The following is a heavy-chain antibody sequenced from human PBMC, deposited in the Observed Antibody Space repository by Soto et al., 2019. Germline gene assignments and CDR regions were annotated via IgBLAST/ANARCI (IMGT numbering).Heavy chain of an antibody. V-gene: IGHV3-64*01. CDR1: GFTLSGYA. Sequence: EVQLAESGGGLAQPGGSLRLSCAASGFTLSGYAMDWVRQAPGQGLEYVSGISSNGVGTYYANSVQGRFTISRDNSKNTVYLQMGSLRLEDMAAYYCARRARPDFYYMDVWGKGTTVTVSS. CDR3: ARRARPDFYYMDV. J-gene: IGHJ6*03. CDR2: ISSNGVGT. D-gene: IGHD6-6*01.